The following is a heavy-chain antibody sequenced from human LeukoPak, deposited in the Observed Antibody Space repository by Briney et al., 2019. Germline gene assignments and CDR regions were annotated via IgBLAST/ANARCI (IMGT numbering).Heavy chain of an antibody. V-gene: IGHV4-59*08. CDR1: GASISSYF. CDR3: ARGRDFFDY. D-gene: IGHD3-10*01. J-gene: IGHJ4*02. CDR2: IYHSGSP. Sequence: SETLSLTCTVSGASISSYFWSWIRQPPGKGLEWIGYIYHSGSPNYNPSLKSRVTISLDTSKNQFSLKLSSVTAADTAVYYCARGRDFFDYWGQGTLVTVSS.